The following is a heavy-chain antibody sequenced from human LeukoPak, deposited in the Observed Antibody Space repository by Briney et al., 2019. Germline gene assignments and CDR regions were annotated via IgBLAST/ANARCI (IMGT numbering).Heavy chain of an antibody. CDR3: AKEPLRIAARPVWFDP. CDR1: GFTFSSYA. Sequence: GGSLRLSCAASGFTFSSYAMSWVRQAPGKGLEWVSAISCSGGSTYYADSVKGRFTISRDNSKNTLYLQMNSLRAEDTAVYYCAKEPLRIAARPVWFDPWGQGTLVTVSS. D-gene: IGHD6-6*01. CDR2: ISCSGGST. J-gene: IGHJ5*02. V-gene: IGHV3-23*01.